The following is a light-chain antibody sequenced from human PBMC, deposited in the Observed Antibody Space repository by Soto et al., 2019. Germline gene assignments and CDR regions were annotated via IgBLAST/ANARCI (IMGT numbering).Light chain of an antibody. CDR1: QNINTD. CDR3: QQYSTLWT. V-gene: IGKV1-5*01. J-gene: IGKJ1*01. CDR2: HAS. Sequence: DIQMTQSPSTLSASVGDRVTITCRASQNINTDLAWYQQKPGKVPNLLIYHASRLVTGVPSRFSGSGSGTEFTLTISSLQPDDFAAYYCQQYSTLWTFGQGTKVDIK.